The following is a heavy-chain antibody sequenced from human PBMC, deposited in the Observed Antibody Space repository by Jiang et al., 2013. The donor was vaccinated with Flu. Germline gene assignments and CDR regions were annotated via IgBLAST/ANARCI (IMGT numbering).Heavy chain of an antibody. CDR2: IKQDGSEK. D-gene: IGHD3-10*01. V-gene: IGHV3-7*01. Sequence: VQLVESGGGLVQPGGSLRLSCAASGFTFSSYWMSWVRQAPGKGLEWVANIKQDGSEKYYVDSVKGRFTISRDNAKNSLYLQMNSLRAEDTAVYYCARAPLLLWFGESGASDDYWGQGTLVTVSS. CDR3: ARAPLLLWFGESGASDDY. J-gene: IGHJ4*02. CDR1: GFTFSSYW.